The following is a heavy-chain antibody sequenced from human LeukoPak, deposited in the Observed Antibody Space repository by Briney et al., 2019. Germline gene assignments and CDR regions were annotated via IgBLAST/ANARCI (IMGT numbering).Heavy chain of an antibody. V-gene: IGHV4-59*01. CDR3: VRAAGSSSWST. Sequence: PSETLSLTCSVSGGSISSYYWSWIRQPPGKGLEWIGYVYYSGSTNYNPSLKSRVYISVDTSNNQFSLKLRSVTAADTAVYYCVRAAGSSSWSTWGQGALVTVSS. J-gene: IGHJ5*02. CDR2: VYYSGST. CDR1: GGSISSYY. D-gene: IGHD6-13*01.